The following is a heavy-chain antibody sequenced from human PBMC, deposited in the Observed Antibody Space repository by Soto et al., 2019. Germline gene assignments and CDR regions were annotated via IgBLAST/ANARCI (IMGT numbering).Heavy chain of an antibody. CDR1: GFTFSSYS. Sequence: GGSLRLSCSASGFTFSSYSMHWVRQAPGKGLEYVSAISSNGGSTYYADSVKGRFTISRDNSKNTLYLQMSSLRAEDTAVYYCVKDSMIVAGGAFDIWGQGTMVTVSS. CDR3: VKDSMIVAGGAFDI. J-gene: IGHJ3*02. CDR2: ISSNGGST. D-gene: IGHD3-22*01. V-gene: IGHV3-64D*08.